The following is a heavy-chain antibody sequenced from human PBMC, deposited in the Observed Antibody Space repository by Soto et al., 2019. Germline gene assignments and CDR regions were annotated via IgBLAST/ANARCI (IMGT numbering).Heavy chain of an antibody. CDR1: GFTFSSYG. CDR3: AREYPPSNPPYYYYYGMDV. D-gene: IGHD2-2*01. CDR2: IWYDGSNK. V-gene: IGHV3-33*01. J-gene: IGHJ6*02. Sequence: PGGSLRLSCAASGFTFSSYGMHWVRQAPGKGLEWVAVIWYDGSNKYYADSVKGRFTISRDNSKNTLCLQMNSLRAEDTAVYYCAREYPPSNPPYYYYYGMDVWGQGTTVTVSS.